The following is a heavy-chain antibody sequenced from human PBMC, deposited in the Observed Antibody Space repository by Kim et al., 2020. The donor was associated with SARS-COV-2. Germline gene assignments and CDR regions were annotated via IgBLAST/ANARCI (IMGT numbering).Heavy chain of an antibody. CDR1: GDSISSGGYY. V-gene: IGHV4-31*03. Sequence: SETLSLTCTVSGDSISSGGYYWSWIRQHPGKGLEWIGFIDYSGSTYYNSALQNRVAISIDSSKKHFSLNLNSVTAADTAEYYCARDRYSTTPWDYSSGMDVWGRGTTVTVS. D-gene: IGHD2-2*01. CDR3: ARDRYSTTPWDYSSGMDV. J-gene: IGHJ6*02. CDR2: IDYSGST.